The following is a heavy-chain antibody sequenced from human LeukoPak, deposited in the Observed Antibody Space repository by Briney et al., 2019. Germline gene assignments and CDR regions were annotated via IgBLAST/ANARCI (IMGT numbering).Heavy chain of an antibody. Sequence: PGGSLRLSCAASGFTVSSNFMSWVRQAPGKGLECVSVIYSRGGTYYADSAQGRFTISRDASKNTLFLQMNSLRADDTAVYYCARKTDSSGSGDYWGQGTLVTVSS. J-gene: IGHJ4*02. CDR3: ARKTDSSGSGDY. CDR2: IYSRGGT. D-gene: IGHD3-22*01. CDR1: GFTVSSNF. V-gene: IGHV3-53*01.